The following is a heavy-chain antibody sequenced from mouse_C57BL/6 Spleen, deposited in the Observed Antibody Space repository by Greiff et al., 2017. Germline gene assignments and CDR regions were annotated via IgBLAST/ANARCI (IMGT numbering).Heavy chain of an antibody. CDR2: ISYDGSN. CDR1: GYSITSGYY. Sequence: VQLQQSGPGLVKPSQSLSLTCSVTGYSITSGYYWNWIRQFPGNKLEWMGYISYDGSNNYNPSLKNRISITRDTSKNQFFLKLNSGTTEDTATYYCAREREYDDYWYFDVWGTGTTVTVSS. D-gene: IGHD2-14*01. V-gene: IGHV3-6*01. CDR3: AREREYDDYWYFDV. J-gene: IGHJ1*03.